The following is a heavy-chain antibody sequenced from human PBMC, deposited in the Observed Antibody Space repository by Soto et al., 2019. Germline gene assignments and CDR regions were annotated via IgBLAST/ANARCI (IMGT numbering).Heavy chain of an antibody. D-gene: IGHD5-18*01. Sequence: EVQLAESGGGLVQPGGSLRLSCAASGFTFSSYWMSWVRQAPGKGLEWVANIKQDVGEKYYVDSVKGRFTISRDNAKNSLYLQMNSLRGYDTAVYYCVRDYRVSYGYGPFDYWGQGTLVTVSS. CDR2: IKQDVGEK. J-gene: IGHJ4*02. CDR3: VRDYRVSYGYGPFDY. CDR1: GFTFSSYW. V-gene: IGHV3-7*03.